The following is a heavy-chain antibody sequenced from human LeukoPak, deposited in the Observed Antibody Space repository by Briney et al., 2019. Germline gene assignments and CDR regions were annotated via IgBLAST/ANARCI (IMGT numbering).Heavy chain of an antibody. J-gene: IGHJ5*02. CDR2: ISTSGNTR. CDR1: GFTFSSYE. V-gene: IGHV3-48*03. CDR3: AREWDYNWFDP. Sequence: GGSLRLSCAASGFTFSSYEMNWVRQAPGKGLEWVSYISTSGNTRYYADSVKGRFTISRDNAKNSLYLQMNSLRAEDTAVYYCAREWDYNWFDPWGQGTLVTVSS. D-gene: IGHD1-26*01.